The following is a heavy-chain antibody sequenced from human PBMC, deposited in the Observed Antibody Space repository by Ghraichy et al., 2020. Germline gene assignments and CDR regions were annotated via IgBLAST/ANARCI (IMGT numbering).Heavy chain of an antibody. CDR1: GGSISSGSYY. D-gene: IGHD2-2*01. CDR2: IYTSGST. J-gene: IGHJ3*02. CDR3: ARGTRYCSSTSCSVLRAFDI. V-gene: IGHV4-61*02. Sequence: SETLSLTCTVSGGSISSGSYYWSWIRQPAGKGLEWIGRIYTSGSTNYNPSLKSRVTISVDTSKNQFSLKLSSVTAADTAVYYCARGTRYCSSTSCSVLRAFDIWSQGTMVTVSS.